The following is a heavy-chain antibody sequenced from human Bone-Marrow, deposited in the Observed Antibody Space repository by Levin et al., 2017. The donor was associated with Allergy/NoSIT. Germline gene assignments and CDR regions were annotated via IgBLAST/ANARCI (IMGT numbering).Heavy chain of an antibody. CDR3: STRSLGYCTGGTCRLDY. J-gene: IGHJ4*02. V-gene: IGHV3-15*07. CDR1: GFTFSNTW. CDR2: IKSKTEAETA. Sequence: GESLKISCAASGFTFSNTWMNWVRQAPGKGLEWVGRIKSKTEAETADYAAPVKGRFTISRDDSKNTLYLQMNSLRTDDTAVYYCSTRSLGYCTGGTCRLDYWGQGTLVTVSS. D-gene: IGHD2-15*01.